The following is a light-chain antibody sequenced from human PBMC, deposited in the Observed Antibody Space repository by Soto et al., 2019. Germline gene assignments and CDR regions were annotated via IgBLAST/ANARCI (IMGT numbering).Light chain of an antibody. V-gene: IGKV3-20*01. CDR1: QSVGSS. J-gene: IGKJ3*01. Sequence: EIVLTQSPGTLSLSPGERASLSCRTSQSVGSSLAWYQQKPGQAPRLLIYGASGRATGIPDRFSGSGRGTDFTLTISRLGPEDFAVYYCHHYGGSPFTFGPGTKV. CDR2: GAS. CDR3: HHYGGSPFT.